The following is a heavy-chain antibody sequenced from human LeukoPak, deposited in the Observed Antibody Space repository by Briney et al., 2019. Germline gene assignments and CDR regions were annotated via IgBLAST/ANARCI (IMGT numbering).Heavy chain of an antibody. D-gene: IGHD6-13*01. CDR3: AKDLRTDSSSWYPRDEIAFDI. J-gene: IGHJ3*02. CDR2: ISGSGGST. Sequence: GGPLRLSCAASGFTFSSYAMSWVPHAPGKGLEWVSAISGSGGSTYYAHSVKGRFTISRDNSKNALYLQMNSLRAEDTAVYYCAKDLRTDSSSWYPRDEIAFDIWGQGTMVTVSS. CDR1: GFTFSSYA. V-gene: IGHV3-23*01.